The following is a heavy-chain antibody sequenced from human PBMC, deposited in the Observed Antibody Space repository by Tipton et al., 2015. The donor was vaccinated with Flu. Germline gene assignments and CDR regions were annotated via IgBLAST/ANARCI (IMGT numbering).Heavy chain of an antibody. D-gene: IGHD3-3*01. Sequence: TLSLTCAVYGGSFSGYYWSWIRQPPGKGLEWIGEINHSGSTNYNPSLKSRVTISVDTSKNQFSLKLSSVTAADTAVYYCARVGTYYDFWSGYLPKPYGMDVWGQGTTVTVSS. J-gene: IGHJ6*02. CDR1: GGSFSGYY. CDR3: ARVGTYYDFWSGYLPKPYGMDV. CDR2: INHSGST. V-gene: IGHV4-34*01.